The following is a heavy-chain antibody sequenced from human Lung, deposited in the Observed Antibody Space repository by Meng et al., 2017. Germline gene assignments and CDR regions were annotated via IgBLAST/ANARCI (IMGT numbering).Heavy chain of an antibody. Sequence: QVQLVQAGSELKKPGASVKVSCEASGHTFSRYSMHWVRQAPGQGLEWMGWINTDTGKPTYAQGFTGRFVFSLDTSVRTAYLQISSLKAEDTAVYYCARDRGSSGWSNWFDPWGQGTLVTVSS. D-gene: IGHD6-13*01. CDR1: GHTFSRYS. CDR2: INTDTGKP. CDR3: ARDRGSSGWSNWFDP. V-gene: IGHV7-4-1*02. J-gene: IGHJ5*02.